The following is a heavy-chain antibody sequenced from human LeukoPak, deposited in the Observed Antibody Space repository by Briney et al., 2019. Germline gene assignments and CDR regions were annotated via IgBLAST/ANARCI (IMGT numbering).Heavy chain of an antibody. D-gene: IGHD3-3*01. CDR3: ARHIGSEYDFWSGYPDY. Sequence: SETLSLTCAVYGGSFSGYYWSWIRQPPGKGLEWIGEINHSGSTNYNPSLKSRVTISVDTSKNQFSLKLSSVTAADTAVYYCARHIGSEYDFWSGYPDYWGQGTLVTVSS. V-gene: IGHV4-34*01. CDR2: INHSGST. CDR1: GGSFSGYY. J-gene: IGHJ4*02.